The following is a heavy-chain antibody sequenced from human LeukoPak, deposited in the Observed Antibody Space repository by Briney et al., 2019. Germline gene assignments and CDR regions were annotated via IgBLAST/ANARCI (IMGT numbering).Heavy chain of an antibody. CDR1: GGTFSSYA. D-gene: IGHD2-2*01. Sequence: GSSVKVSCKASGGTFSSYAIIWVRQAPGQGLEWMGGIIPIFGTASYAQKFQGRVTITTDESTSTPYMELSSLRSEDTAVYYCARGYCSSTSCYGYYYYYYYMDVWGKGTTVTVSS. V-gene: IGHV1-69*05. CDR3: ARGYCSSTSCYGYYYYYYYMDV. J-gene: IGHJ6*03. CDR2: IIPIFGTA.